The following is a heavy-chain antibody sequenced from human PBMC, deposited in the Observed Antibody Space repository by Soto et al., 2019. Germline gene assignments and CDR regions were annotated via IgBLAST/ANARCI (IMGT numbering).Heavy chain of an antibody. CDR3: ARESGWVGAFDI. CDR1: GYTFTSYD. CDR2: MNPNSGNT. V-gene: IGHV1-8*01. Sequence: QVQLVQSGAEVKKHGASVKVSCKASGYTFTSYDINWVGQATGQGLEWMGWMNPNSGNTGYAQKFQGRVTMTQNTSISTAYRALSSLRSEDTAVYYCARESGWVGAFDIWGQGTMVTVSS. J-gene: IGHJ3*02. D-gene: IGHD6-19*01.